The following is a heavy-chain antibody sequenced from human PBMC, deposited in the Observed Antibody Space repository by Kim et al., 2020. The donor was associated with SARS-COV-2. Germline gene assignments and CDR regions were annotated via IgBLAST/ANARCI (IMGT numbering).Heavy chain of an antibody. V-gene: IGHV3-33*01. CDR3: ARVLQARRSVADRNYYYGMDV. CDR2: IWYDGSNK. J-gene: IGHJ6*02. CDR1: GFTFNSYG. D-gene: IGHD6-6*01. Sequence: GGYLRLSCAASGFTFNSYGMHWVRQAPGKGLEWVAVIWYDGSNKFYAGSVKGRFTISRDNSKNTLYLQMNSLRVEDTAVYYCARVLQARRSVADRNYYYGMDVWGQGTTVTVPS.